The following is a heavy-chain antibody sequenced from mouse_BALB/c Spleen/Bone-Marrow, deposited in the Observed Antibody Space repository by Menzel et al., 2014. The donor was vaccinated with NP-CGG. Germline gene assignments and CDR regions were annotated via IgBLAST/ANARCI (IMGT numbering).Heavy chain of an antibody. D-gene: IGHD1-1*01. CDR2: ISSGGGST. CDR1: GFAFSSHD. Sequence: DVMLVESGGGLVKPGGSLKLSCAASGFAFSSHDMSWVRQTPEKRLEWVAYISSGGGSTYYSDTVKGRFTISRDNAKNTLYPQMSSLKSEDTAMYYCVRQGAVAATRGFAYWGQGTLVTVSA. V-gene: IGHV5-12-1*01. CDR3: VRQGAVAATRGFAY. J-gene: IGHJ3*01.